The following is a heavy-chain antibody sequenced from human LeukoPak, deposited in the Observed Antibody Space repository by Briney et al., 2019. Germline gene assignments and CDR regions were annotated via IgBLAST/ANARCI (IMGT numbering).Heavy chain of an antibody. Sequence: GGSLRLSCAASGFTFSSYGLHWVRQAPGKGLEWVAFIRYDGSNKYYADSVKGRFTISRDNSKHTLYPQMNSLRAEDTAVYYCAKAVRYGENYFDYWGQGTLVTVSS. CDR3: AKAVRYGENYFDY. D-gene: IGHD3-10*01. V-gene: IGHV3-30*02. CDR2: IRYDGSNK. CDR1: GFTFSSYG. J-gene: IGHJ4*02.